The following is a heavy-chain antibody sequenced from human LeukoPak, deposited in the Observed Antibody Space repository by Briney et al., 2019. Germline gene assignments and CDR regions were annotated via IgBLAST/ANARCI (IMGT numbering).Heavy chain of an antibody. D-gene: IGHD2-15*01. J-gene: IGHJ6*03. CDR2: IYPGDSDT. Sequence: GESLKISCKGSGYSFTSYWIGWVRQMPGKGLEWMGIIYPGDSDTRYSPSFQGQVTISADKSISTAYLQWSSLKASDTAMYYCARRGRYCSGGSRYPSYYYYMDVWGKGTTVTVSS. V-gene: IGHV5-51*01. CDR3: ARRGRYCSGGSRYPSYYYYMDV. CDR1: GYSFTSYW.